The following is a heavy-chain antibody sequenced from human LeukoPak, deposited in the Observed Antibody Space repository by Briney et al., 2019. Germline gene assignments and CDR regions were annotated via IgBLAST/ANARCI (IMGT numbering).Heavy chain of an antibody. J-gene: IGHJ3*02. D-gene: IGHD1-26*01. Sequence: PGGSLRLSCAASGFTFSSYAMSWVRQAPGKGLEWVSAISGSGGSTYYADSVKGRFTISRDNSKNTLYLQMNSLRAEDTAVYYCARRTLKWELKGYGAFDIWGQGTMVTVSS. CDR3: ARRTLKWELKGYGAFDI. V-gene: IGHV3-23*01. CDR2: ISGSGGST. CDR1: GFTFSSYA.